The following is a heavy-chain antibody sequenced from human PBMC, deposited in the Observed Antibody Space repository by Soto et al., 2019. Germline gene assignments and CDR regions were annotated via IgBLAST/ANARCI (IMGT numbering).Heavy chain of an antibody. J-gene: IGHJ4*02. CDR1: GFTFSSYG. V-gene: IGHV3-33*01. CDR2: IWYDGSNK. Sequence: QVQLVESGGGVVQPGRSLRLSCAASGFTFSSYGMHWVRQAPGKGLEWVAVIWYDGSNKYYADSVKGRFTISRDNSKNTLYLQMNSLRAHVPAVYYCARDLRPYRSGGSCCPNFDYWGQGTLVTVSS. CDR3: ARDLRPYRSGGSCCPNFDY. D-gene: IGHD2-15*01.